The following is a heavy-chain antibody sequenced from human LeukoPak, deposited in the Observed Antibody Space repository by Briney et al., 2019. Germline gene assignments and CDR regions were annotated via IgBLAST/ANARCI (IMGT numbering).Heavy chain of an antibody. CDR1: GFTFSSYW. V-gene: IGHV3-7*01. CDR2: IKQDGSEK. D-gene: IGHD2-2*01. Sequence: PGGSLRLSRAASGFTFSSYWMSWVRQAPGKGLEWVANIKQDGSEKYYVDSVKGRFTISRDNAKNSLYLQMNSLRAEDTAVYYCAREDPANCSSTSCYEDAFDIWGQGTMVTVSS. CDR3: AREDPANCSSTSCYEDAFDI. J-gene: IGHJ3*02.